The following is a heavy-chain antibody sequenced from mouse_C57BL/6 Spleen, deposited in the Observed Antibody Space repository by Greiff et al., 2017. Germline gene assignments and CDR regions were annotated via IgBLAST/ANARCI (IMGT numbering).Heavy chain of an antibody. D-gene: IGHD2-1*01. Sequence: VQRVESGAELARPGTSVKLSCKASGYTFTSYDISWVKQRTGQGLEWLGEIYPRSGNTYYNEKFKGKATLTADKSSSTAYMELRSLTSEDSAVYYCATPLYPTYAMDYWGQGTSVTVSS. V-gene: IGHV1-81*01. CDR2: IYPRSGNT. CDR3: ATPLYPTYAMDY. J-gene: IGHJ4*01. CDR1: GYTFTSYD.